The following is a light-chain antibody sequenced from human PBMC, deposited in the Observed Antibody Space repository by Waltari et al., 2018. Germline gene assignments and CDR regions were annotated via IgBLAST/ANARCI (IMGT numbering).Light chain of an antibody. J-gene: IGKJ4*01. CDR2: RAS. V-gene: IGKV1-5*03. Sequence: DIQMTQSPSPLSASVGDRFSISCRASQSISNWLAWYQQKPGKAPKLLIYRASTLASGVPSRFSGSGSGTTFTLTISSLQPDDFATYYCQQYNSYSLLSFGGGTKVEIK. CDR1: QSISNW. CDR3: QQYNSYSLLS.